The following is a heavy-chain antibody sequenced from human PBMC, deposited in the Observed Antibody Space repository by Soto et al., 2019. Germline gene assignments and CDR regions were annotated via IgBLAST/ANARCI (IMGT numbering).Heavy chain of an antibody. CDR2: ISGSGGST. CDR1: GFTFSSYA. J-gene: IGHJ3*02. D-gene: IGHD3-3*01. CDR3: AKDHSITIFGVVTSDDAFDI. V-gene: IGHV3-23*01. Sequence: GGSLRLSCAASGFTFSSYAMSWVRQAPGKGLEWVSAISGSGGSTYYADSVKGRFTISRDNSKNTLYLQMNSLRAEDTAVYYCAKDHSITIFGVVTSDDAFDIWGQGTMVTVSS.